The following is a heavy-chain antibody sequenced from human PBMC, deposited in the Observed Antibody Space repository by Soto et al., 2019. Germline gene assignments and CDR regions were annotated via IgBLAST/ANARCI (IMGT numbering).Heavy chain of an antibody. J-gene: IGHJ6*02. CDR2: IYYSGST. CDR1: GGSVSSGSYY. D-gene: IGHD3-9*01. V-gene: IGHV4-61*01. CDR3: ARGDYDILTGYYHGMDV. Sequence: SETLSLTCTVSGGSVSSGSYYWSWIRQPPGKGLEWIGYIYYSGSTNYNPSLKSRVTISVDTSKNQFSLKLSSVTAADTAVYYCARGDYDILTGYYHGMDVWGQGTTVTVSS.